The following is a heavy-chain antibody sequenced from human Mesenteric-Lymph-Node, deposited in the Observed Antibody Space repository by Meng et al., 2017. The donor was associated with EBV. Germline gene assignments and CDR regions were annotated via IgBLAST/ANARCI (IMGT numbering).Heavy chain of an antibody. CDR1: GDSVSSNSAA. CDR3: ARGIVATTRNWFDP. J-gene: IGHJ5*02. V-gene: IGHV6-1*01. CDR2: TYYRSKWYN. Sequence: QVQLQQSGPGLVKPSXXXXLXXAISGDSVSSNSAAWNWIRQSPSRGLEWLGRTYYRSKWYNDYAVSVKSRITINPDTSKNQFSLQLNSVTPEDTAVYYCARGIVATTRNWFDPWGQGTLVTVSS. D-gene: IGHD5-12*01.